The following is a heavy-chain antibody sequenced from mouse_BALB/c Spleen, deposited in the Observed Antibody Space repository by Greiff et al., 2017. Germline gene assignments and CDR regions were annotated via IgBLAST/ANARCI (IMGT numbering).Heavy chain of an antibody. J-gene: IGHJ4*01. CDR1: GFAFSSYD. Sequence: EVKLVESGGGLVKPGGSLKLSCAASGFAFSSYDMSWVRQTPEKRLEWVAYISSGGGSTYYPDTVKGRFTISRDNAKNTLYLQMSSLKSEDTAMYYCAREGFNTVVATNAMDYWGQGTSVTVSS. D-gene: IGHD1-1*01. V-gene: IGHV5-12-1*01. CDR3: AREGFNTVVATNAMDY. CDR2: ISSGGGST.